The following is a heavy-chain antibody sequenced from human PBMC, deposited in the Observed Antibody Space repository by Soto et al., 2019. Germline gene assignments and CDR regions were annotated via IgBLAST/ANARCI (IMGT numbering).Heavy chain of an antibody. CDR3: ASRDPGTSVDY. D-gene: IGHD1-7*01. Sequence: QVQLQESGPGLVKPSGTLSLTCAVSGGSFTSNNWWTWVRQPPGQGLEWIGEIDRTGSTNYNPSLKSRATISLDKSENQFSLKVTSLTAADTAVYYCASRDPGTSVDYWGQGTLVTVSS. V-gene: IGHV4-4*02. CDR1: GGSFTSNNW. J-gene: IGHJ4*02. CDR2: IDRTGST.